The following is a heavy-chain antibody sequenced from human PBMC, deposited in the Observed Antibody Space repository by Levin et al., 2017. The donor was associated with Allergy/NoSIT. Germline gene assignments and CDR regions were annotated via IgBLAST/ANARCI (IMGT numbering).Heavy chain of an antibody. J-gene: IGHJ2*01. CDR3: AKGGDFWSGYYGWYFDL. CDR2: ISYDGSNK. D-gene: IGHD3-3*01. Sequence: GGSLRLSCAASGFTFSSYGMHWVRQAPGKGLEWVAVISYDGSNKYYADSVKGRFTISRDNSKNTLYLQMNSLRAEDTAVYYCAKGGDFWSGYYGWYFDLWGRGTLVTVSS. CDR1: GFTFSSYG. V-gene: IGHV3-30*18.